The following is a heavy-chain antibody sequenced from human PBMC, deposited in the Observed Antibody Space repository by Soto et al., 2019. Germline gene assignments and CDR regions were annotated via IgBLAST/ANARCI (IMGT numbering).Heavy chain of an antibody. D-gene: IGHD4-17*01. CDR2: INPNSGGT. CDR1: GYTFTGYY. J-gene: IGHJ3*02. V-gene: IGHV1-2*04. CDR3: ARDAHDYGDYVDDAFDI. Sequence: ASVKVSCKASGYTFTGYYMHWVRQAPGQGLEWMGWINPNSGGTNYAQKIQGWVTMTRDTSISTAYMELSRLRSDDTAVYYCARDAHDYGDYVDDAFDIWGQGTMVTVSS.